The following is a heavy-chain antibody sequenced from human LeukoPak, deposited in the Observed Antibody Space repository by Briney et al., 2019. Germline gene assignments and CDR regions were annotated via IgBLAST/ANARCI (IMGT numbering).Heavy chain of an antibody. J-gene: IGHJ4*02. CDR2: ISSNGGST. D-gene: IGHD6-19*01. V-gene: IGHV3-64D*06. CDR1: GFTFSTYA. Sequence: GESLRLSCSASGFTFSTYAMHWVRQAPGKGLEYVSAISSNGGSTYFADSVKARFSISRDNSKNTLDLQMSSLRAEDTAVYYCVKVSSSGWHEGDYFDYWGQGTLVTVSS. CDR3: VKVSSSGWHEGDYFDY.